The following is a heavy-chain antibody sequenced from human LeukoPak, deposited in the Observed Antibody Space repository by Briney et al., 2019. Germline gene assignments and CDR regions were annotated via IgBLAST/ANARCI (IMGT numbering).Heavy chain of an antibody. CDR1: GFTFSNYW. J-gene: IGHJ4*02. CDR2: IKQDGSEK. D-gene: IGHD2-8*01. Sequence: PGGSLRLSCAASGFTFSNYWMSWVRQAPGKGLEWVANIKQDGSEKYYVDSVKGRFTISRDNAKNSLYLQMNSLRAEDTAVYYCARGPLEHLWSGIDSWGQGTLVTVSS. CDR3: ARGPLEHLWSGIDS. V-gene: IGHV3-7*01.